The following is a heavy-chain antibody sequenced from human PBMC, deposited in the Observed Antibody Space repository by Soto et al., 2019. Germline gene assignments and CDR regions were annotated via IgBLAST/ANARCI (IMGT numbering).Heavy chain of an antibody. V-gene: IGHV3-30*18. CDR1: GFTFSSYG. Sequence: GGSMRLSCGASGFTFSSYGMHWVRQAPGKGLEWVALISYDERNKYYADSVKGRFTISRDISKNMLYLQMNSLRAEDTAVYYCAKDRSNSWAFDYWGQGTLVTVSS. CDR3: AKDRSNSWAFDY. D-gene: IGHD6-13*01. CDR2: ISYDERNK. J-gene: IGHJ4*02.